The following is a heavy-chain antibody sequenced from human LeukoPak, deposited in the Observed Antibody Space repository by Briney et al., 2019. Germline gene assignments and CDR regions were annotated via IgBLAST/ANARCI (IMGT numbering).Heavy chain of an antibody. CDR2: IYSGGST. Sequence: GGSLRLSCAASGFTVSSNYMSWVRQAPGKGLEWVSAIYSGGSTYYADSVKGRFTISRDNSKNTLYLQMNSLRAEDTAVYYCARASKGDYGDKRGAFDIWGQGTMVTVSS. V-gene: IGHV3-53*01. D-gene: IGHD4-17*01. J-gene: IGHJ3*02. CDR3: ARASKGDYGDKRGAFDI. CDR1: GFTVSSNY.